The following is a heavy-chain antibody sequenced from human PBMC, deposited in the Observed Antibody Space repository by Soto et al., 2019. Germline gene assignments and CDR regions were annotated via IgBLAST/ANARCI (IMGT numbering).Heavy chain of an antibody. Sequence: QVQLVQSGAEVKKPGTSVKVSCKASGYSFATYAIHWVRQAPGQGLEWMGWINPATGNTEYSDKFQDRVTFTRDTSATTAYMELRGLRSEDTADYYCARRYKSAGWLEPWGQGTLVTVSS. J-gene: IGHJ5*02. CDR2: INPATGNT. CDR1: GYSFATYA. V-gene: IGHV1-3*01. CDR3: ARRYKSAGWLEP. D-gene: IGHD1-1*01.